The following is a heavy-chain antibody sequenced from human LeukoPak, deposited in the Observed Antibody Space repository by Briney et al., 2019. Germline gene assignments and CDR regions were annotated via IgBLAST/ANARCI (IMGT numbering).Heavy chain of an antibody. J-gene: IGHJ4*02. CDR3: AASRYCSGGSCYPRFDY. D-gene: IGHD2-15*01. Sequence: GRSLRLSCAASGFTFSSYAMHWVRQAPGKGLEWVAVIPYDGSNKYYADSVKGRFTISRDNSKNTLYLQMNSLRAEDTAVYYCAASRYCSGGSCYPRFDYWGQGTLVTVSS. CDR1: GFTFSSYA. V-gene: IGHV3-30-3*01. CDR2: IPYDGSNK.